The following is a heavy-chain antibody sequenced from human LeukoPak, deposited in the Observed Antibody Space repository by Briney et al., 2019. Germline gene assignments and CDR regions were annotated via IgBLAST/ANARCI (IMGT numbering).Heavy chain of an antibody. CDR1: GFTFSSYA. CDR2: ISGSGGGT. CDR3: ARSRIAAAGTDAFDI. V-gene: IGHV3-23*01. Sequence: GGSLRLPCAASGFTFSSYAMSWVRQAPGKGLEWVSAISGSGGGTYYADSVKGRFTISRDNSKNTLYPQMNSLRAEDTAVYYCARSRIAAAGTDAFDIWGQGTMVTVSS. J-gene: IGHJ3*02. D-gene: IGHD6-13*01.